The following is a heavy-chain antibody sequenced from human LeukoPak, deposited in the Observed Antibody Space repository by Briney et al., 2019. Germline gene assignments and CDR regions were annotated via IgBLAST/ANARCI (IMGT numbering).Heavy chain of an antibody. Sequence: PGGSLRLSCAASGFTFRRYTIHWVRQAPGKGLEWVSLIRGDGYTQLTDSLMGRFTTSRDNRKNSLYLQMNGLTTDDTALYYCAKEHNTGWPNLESWGQGTLVTVSS. J-gene: IGHJ4*02. D-gene: IGHD2-8*02. V-gene: IGHV3-43*01. CDR3: AKEHNTGWPNLES. CDR1: GFTFRRYT. CDR2: IRGDGYT.